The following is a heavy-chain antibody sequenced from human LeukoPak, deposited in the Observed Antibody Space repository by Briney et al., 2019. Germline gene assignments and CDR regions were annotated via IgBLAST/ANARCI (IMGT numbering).Heavy chain of an antibody. J-gene: IGHJ5*02. V-gene: IGHV1-2*02. D-gene: IGHD6-6*01. CDR1: GYTFTGYY. CDR3: AKGIAARRNDNWFDP. CDR2: INPNSGGT. Sequence: ASVKVSCKASGYTFTGYYMHWVRQAPGQGLEWMGWINPNSGGTNYAQKFQGRVTMTRDTSISTAYMELSRLRSDDTAVYYCAKGIAARRNDNWFDPWGQGTLVTVSS.